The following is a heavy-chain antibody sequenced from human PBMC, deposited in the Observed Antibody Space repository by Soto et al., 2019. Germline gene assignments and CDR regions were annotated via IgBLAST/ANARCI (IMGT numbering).Heavy chain of an antibody. J-gene: IGHJ4*02. CDR3: ARGGRGSEFDY. Sequence: EVQLVESGGGLVQPGGSLRLSCAASGFTFSSYAMHWVRQAPGKGLEYVSGISSNGGSTDYANSVKGRFTISRDNSKNTRYLQMGSRSAEDVAVYSCARGGRGSEFDYWGQGTLVTVSS. D-gene: IGHD5-12*01. CDR2: ISSNGGST. V-gene: IGHV3-64*01. CDR1: GFTFSSYA.